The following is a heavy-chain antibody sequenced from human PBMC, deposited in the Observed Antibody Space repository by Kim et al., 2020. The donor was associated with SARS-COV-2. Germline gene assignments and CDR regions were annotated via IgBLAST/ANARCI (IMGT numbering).Heavy chain of an antibody. J-gene: IGHJ4*02. CDR3: ALEDGSGSYYIPTYFDS. Sequence: GKGRFTISRDTSKKTLLLQMNSLGAEDTAVYYCALEDGSGSYYIPTYFDSWGQGTLVTVSS. V-gene: IGHV3-23*01. D-gene: IGHD3-10*01.